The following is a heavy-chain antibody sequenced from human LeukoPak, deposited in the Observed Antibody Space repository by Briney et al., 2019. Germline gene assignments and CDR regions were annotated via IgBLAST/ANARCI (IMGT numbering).Heavy chain of an antibody. V-gene: IGHV1-69*01. J-gene: IGHJ4*02. CDR3: ARILVEGQWLVPVDY. Sequence: SVKVSCKASGGTFSSYAISWVRQAPGQWLEWMGAIIPIFGTANYAQKFQGRVTITADESTSTAYMELSSLRSEDTAVYYCARILVEGQWLVPVDYWGQGTLVTVSS. CDR2: IIPIFGTA. CDR1: GGTFSSYA. D-gene: IGHD6-19*01.